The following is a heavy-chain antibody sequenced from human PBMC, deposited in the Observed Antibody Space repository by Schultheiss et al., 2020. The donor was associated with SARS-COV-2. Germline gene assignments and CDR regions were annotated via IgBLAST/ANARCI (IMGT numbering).Heavy chain of an antibody. CDR2: INSDGSST. D-gene: IGHD5-24*01. Sequence: GSLRLSCAASGFTFRDYFMSWIRQAPGKGLVWVSRINSDGSSTSYADSVKGRFTISRDNAKNTLYLQMNSLRAEDTAVYYCARDGRDGYNDYWGQGTLVIVSS. CDR3: ARDGRDGYNDY. J-gene: IGHJ4*02. V-gene: IGHV3-74*01. CDR1: GFTFRDYF.